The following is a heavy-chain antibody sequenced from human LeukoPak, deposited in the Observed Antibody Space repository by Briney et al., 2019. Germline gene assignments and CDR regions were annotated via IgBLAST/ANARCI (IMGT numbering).Heavy chain of an antibody. Sequence: PGGSLRLSRAASGFTVSGKYMSWVRQAPGKGLEWVSVIYSGGSTYYADSVKGRFTISRDNSKNTLYLQMNSLRAEDTAVYYCARESGYYDSGGYFDYWGQGTLVTVSS. V-gene: IGHV3-53*01. CDR2: IYSGGST. CDR3: ARESGYYDSGGYFDY. CDR1: GFTVSGKY. J-gene: IGHJ4*02. D-gene: IGHD3-22*01.